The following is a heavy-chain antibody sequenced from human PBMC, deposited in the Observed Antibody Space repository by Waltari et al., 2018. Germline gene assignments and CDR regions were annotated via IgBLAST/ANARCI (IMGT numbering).Heavy chain of an antibody. CDR3: ARGPNMVPGVIYSLWFDP. Sequence: QVQLVQSGAEVKKPGASVKVSCKASGYTFTGFSIQWVRQAPGQTLEWMGWINAGNGNTKYSQKFQGRVTITRDTSATTSYMDLGSLKSEDTAVYYCARGPNMVPGVIYSLWFDPWGQGTLVTVSS. D-gene: IGHD3-10*01. CDR1: GYTFTGFS. CDR2: INAGNGNT. V-gene: IGHV1-3*01. J-gene: IGHJ5*02.